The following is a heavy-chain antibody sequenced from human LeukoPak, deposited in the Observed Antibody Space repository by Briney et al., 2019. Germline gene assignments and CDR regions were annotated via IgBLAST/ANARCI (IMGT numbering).Heavy chain of an antibody. J-gene: IGHJ4*02. Sequence: GGSLRLSCAASGFTFSSYAMNWVRQAPGKGLEWVSGISGSGGSTYYADSVKGRFTISRDNSKNTLYLQMSSLRAEDTAMYYCAREGNSGYYPYWGQGILVTVSS. CDR2: ISGSGGST. CDR3: AREGNSGYYPY. D-gene: IGHD3-22*01. V-gene: IGHV3-23*01. CDR1: GFTFSSYA.